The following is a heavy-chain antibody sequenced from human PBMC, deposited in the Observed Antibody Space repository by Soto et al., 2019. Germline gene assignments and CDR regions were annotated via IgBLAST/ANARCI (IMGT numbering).Heavy chain of an antibody. CDR2: ISNDGSNK. V-gene: IGHV3-30*18. D-gene: IGHD5-12*01. J-gene: IGHJ4*02. CDR3: AKDFQWVRLEYFFDY. CDR1: GFAFNTYG. Sequence: QVQLVESGGGVVQPGRSLRLSCAASGFAFNTYGMHWVRQAPGKGLEWVAVISNDGSNKYYADSVKGRFTISRDNSKNTLYLRMNSLRPEDTAVYFCAKDFQWVRLEYFFDYWGQGTLVTVSS.